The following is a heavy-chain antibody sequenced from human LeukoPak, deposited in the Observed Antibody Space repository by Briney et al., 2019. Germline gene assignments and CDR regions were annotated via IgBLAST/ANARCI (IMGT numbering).Heavy chain of an antibody. CDR1: GFTFSSYA. CDR2: ISGSGGST. V-gene: IGHV3-23*01. J-gene: IGHJ1*01. CDR3: FKQKTAYDILTGYYKAEYFQH. Sequence: PVGSLRLSCAASGFTFSSYAMSWFHQAPRKGLERVSAISGSGGSTYYADSVKGRFTISRDNSKNTLYLQMNSLRAEDTAVYFCFKQKTAYDILTGYYKAEYFQHWGQGTLVTVSS. D-gene: IGHD3-9*01.